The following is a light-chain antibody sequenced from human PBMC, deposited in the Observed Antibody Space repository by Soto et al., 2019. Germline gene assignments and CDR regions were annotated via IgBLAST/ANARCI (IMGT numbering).Light chain of an antibody. CDR1: QDINSY. Sequence: DVQMTQSPSSLSASVGDRVTITCRASQDINSYLAWYQQKPGNAPKSLIYAASSLQTGVPSRFIGSESGTDFTLTISNLQTEDSATYYCQQYNIYPLTFGGGTKVEIK. CDR3: QQYNIYPLT. V-gene: IGKV1D-16*01. CDR2: AAS. J-gene: IGKJ4*01.